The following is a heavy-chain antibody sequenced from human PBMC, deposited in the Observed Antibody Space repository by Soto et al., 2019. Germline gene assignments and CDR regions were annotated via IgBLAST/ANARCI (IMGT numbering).Heavy chain of an antibody. CDR1: GYTFTRYD. Sequence: ASVKVSCKASGYTFTRYDINWVRQATGQGLEWMGWMNPNSGNTGYAQKFQGRVTMTRNTSISTAYMELSSLRSEDTAVYYCARVIVPLEHYYYMDVWGKGTTVTVSS. V-gene: IGHV1-8*01. D-gene: IGHD2-8*01. CDR2: MNPNSGNT. CDR3: ARVIVPLEHYYYMDV. J-gene: IGHJ6*03.